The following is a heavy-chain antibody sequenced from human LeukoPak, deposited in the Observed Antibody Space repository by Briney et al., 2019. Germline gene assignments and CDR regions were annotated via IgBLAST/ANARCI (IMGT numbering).Heavy chain of an antibody. V-gene: IGHV3-23*01. CDR1: GFTFNNYA. D-gene: IGHD3-16*01. J-gene: IGHJ6*02. CDR2: ISKSGDHT. Sequence: GGSLRLSCAVSGFTFNNYAMSWVRQAPGKGLEWVSAISKSGDHTYYAASAKGRFTIYRDNSKNTQYLQMNSLRAEDTAVYYCATSWGPDTSAFRWGRDGMDVWGQGTTVIVS. CDR3: ATSWGPDTSAFRWGRDGMDV.